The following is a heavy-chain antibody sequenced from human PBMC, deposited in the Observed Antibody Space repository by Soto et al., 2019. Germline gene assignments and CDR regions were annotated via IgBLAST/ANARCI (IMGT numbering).Heavy chain of an antibody. CDR1: GFTLSSYW. D-gene: IGHD3-10*02. Sequence: PGGSLRLSCAASGFTLSSYWMHWVRQAPGKGLVWVSRVNPDGTTTYYADSVKGRFTISRDHAGNTLYLQMNSLRADDTAVYYCRRAPMSSRNAFDIWGQGTMVTVSS. J-gene: IGHJ3*02. CDR2: VNPDGTTT. V-gene: IGHV3-74*01. CDR3: RRAPMSSRNAFDI.